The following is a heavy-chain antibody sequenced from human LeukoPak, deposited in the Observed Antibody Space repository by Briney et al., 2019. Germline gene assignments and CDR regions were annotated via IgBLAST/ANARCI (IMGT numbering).Heavy chain of an antibody. Sequence: GGSLRLSCAASGFTFSNYGMHWVRQAPGKGLEWVAAIWYDGSNKYYGDSVKGRFTTSRDNSKNPLYLQMNSLRAEDTAAYYCARAGCGDPHFDFWGQRTLVTVSS. CDR2: IWYDGSNK. CDR1: GFTFSNYG. D-gene: IGHD4-17*01. CDR3: ARAGCGDPHFDF. J-gene: IGHJ4*02. V-gene: IGHV3-33*01.